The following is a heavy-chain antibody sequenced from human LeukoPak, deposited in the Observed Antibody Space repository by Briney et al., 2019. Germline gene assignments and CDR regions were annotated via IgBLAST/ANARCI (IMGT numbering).Heavy chain of an antibody. CDR3: ARDSVLYGYDY. D-gene: IGHD5-18*01. J-gene: IGHJ4*02. Sequence: ASVKVSCKASGYTFTDHYMHWVRQAPGQGLEWMGWINPNSGGTNYAQKFQGRVTMTRDTSISTAYMELSRLRSDDTAVYYCARDSVLYGYDYWGQGTLVTVSS. CDR1: GYTFTDHY. V-gene: IGHV1-2*02. CDR2: INPNSGGT.